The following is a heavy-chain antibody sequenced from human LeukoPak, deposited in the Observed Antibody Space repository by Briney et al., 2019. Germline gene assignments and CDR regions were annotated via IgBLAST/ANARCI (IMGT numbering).Heavy chain of an antibody. V-gene: IGHV3-66*02. CDR2: IYSGGST. Sequence: GGSLRLSCKASGFTVSSNSMSWVRQAPGKGLEWVSVIYSGGSTHYADSVKGRFTISRDNSKNTVYLQMNSLRAEDTAVYYCASQDYDILTGYSYSGNYFNYWGQGILVTVSS. CDR3: ASQDYDILTGYSYSGNYFNY. CDR1: GFTVSSNS. D-gene: IGHD3-9*01. J-gene: IGHJ4*02.